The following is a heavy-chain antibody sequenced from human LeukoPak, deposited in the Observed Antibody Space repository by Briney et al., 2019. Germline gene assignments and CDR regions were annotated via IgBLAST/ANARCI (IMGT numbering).Heavy chain of an antibody. J-gene: IGHJ4*02. V-gene: IGHV1-2*02. Sequence: GASVKVSCKASGYTFTGYYMHWVRQAPGQGLEWMGWINPNSGGTNYAQKFQGRVTMTRDTSISTAYMELSRLRSDDTAVYYCARGYSGYDEGIFDYWSQGTLVTVSS. CDR3: ARGYSGYDEGIFDY. CDR2: INPNSGGT. CDR1: GYTFTGYY. D-gene: IGHD5-12*01.